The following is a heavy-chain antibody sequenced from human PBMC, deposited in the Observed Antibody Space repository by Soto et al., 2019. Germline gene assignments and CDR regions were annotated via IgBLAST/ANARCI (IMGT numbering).Heavy chain of an antibody. J-gene: IGHJ4*02. Sequence: PSETLSLTCTVSGGSISSYYWSWIRQPPGKGLEWIGYIYYSGSTNYNPSLKSRVTISVDTSKNQFSLKLNSVTAADTAVYYCARAARYSGYGNFDYWGQGTLVTVSS. CDR3: ARAARYSGYGNFDY. D-gene: IGHD5-12*01. V-gene: IGHV4-59*01. CDR1: GGSISSYY. CDR2: IYYSGST.